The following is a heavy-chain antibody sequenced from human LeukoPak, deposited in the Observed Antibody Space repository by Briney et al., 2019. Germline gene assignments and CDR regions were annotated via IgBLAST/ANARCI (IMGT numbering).Heavy chain of an antibody. V-gene: IGHV4-34*01. CDR1: GGSFSGYF. Sequence: SETLSLTCAVYGGSFSGYFWTWIRQPPGKGLEWIGEINHSGSTNYNPSLKSRVTISVDTSKNQFSLKLSSVTAADTAVYYCARATNYDFWSAYYHHMDVWAKGPRSPSPQ. CDR3: ARATNYDFWSAYYHHMDV. D-gene: IGHD3-3*01. CDR2: INHSGST. J-gene: IGHJ6*04.